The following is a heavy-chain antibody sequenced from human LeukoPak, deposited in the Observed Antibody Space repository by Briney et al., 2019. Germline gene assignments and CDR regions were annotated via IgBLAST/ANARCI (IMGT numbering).Heavy chain of an antibody. CDR1: GGSISSGCYY. J-gene: IGHJ4*02. Sequence: PSQTLSLTCTVSGGSISSGCYYWSWIRQPAGKGLEWIGRIYTSGSTNYNPSLKSRVTISVDTSKNQFSLKLSSVTAADTAVYYCARRGYYYDSSGYFDYWGQGTLVTVSS. D-gene: IGHD3-22*01. CDR3: ARRGYYYDSSGYFDY. V-gene: IGHV4-61*02. CDR2: IYTSGST.